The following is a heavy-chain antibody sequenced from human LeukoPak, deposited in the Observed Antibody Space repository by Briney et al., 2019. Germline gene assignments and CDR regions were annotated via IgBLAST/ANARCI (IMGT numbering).Heavy chain of an antibody. J-gene: IGHJ6*03. CDR2: INPNSGGT. Sequence: ASVKVSCKASGYTFTGYYMHWVRQAPGQGLEWMGWINPNSGGTNYAQKFQGRVTMTRDTSISTAYMELSRLRSDDTAVYYCASASVPQEYYYYYMDVWGKGTTVTASS. V-gene: IGHV1-2*02. CDR3: ASASVPQEYYYYYMDV. CDR1: GYTFTGYY.